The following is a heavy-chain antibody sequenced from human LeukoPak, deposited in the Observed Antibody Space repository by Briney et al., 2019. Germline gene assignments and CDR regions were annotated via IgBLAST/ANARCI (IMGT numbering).Heavy chain of an antibody. Sequence: SVKVSCKASGGTFSSYAISWVRQAPGQGLEWMGGIIPIFGTASYAQKFQGRVTITADESTSTAYMELSSLRSEDTAVYYCARDQQGKYSYGYLWLWYWGQGTLVTVSS. CDR3: ARDQQGKYSYGYLWLWY. J-gene: IGHJ4*02. CDR1: GGTFSSYA. D-gene: IGHD5-18*01. V-gene: IGHV1-69*01. CDR2: IIPIFGTA.